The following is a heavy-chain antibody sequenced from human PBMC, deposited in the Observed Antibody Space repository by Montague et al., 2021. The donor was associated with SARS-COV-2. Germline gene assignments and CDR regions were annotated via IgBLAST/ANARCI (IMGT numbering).Heavy chain of an antibody. V-gene: IGHV3-30-3*01. CDR3: ASELADYGDFDY. CDR2: ISYDGSNK. Sequence: SLRLSCAASGFTFSSYAMHWVRQAPGKGLEWVAVISYDGSNKYYADSVKDRFTISRDNSKNTLYLQMNSLRAEETAVYYCASELADYGDFDYWGQGTLVTVSS. CDR1: GFTFSSYA. J-gene: IGHJ4*02. D-gene: IGHD4-17*01.